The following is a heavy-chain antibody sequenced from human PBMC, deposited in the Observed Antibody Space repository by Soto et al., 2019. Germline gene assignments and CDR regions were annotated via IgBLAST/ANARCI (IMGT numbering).Heavy chain of an antibody. J-gene: IGHJ1*01. CDR3: ARAEDYDSSGYYYLSFQH. Sequence: VKVSCKASGYTFTSYAMHWVRQAPGQRLEWMGWINAGNGNTKYSQKFQGRVTITRDTSASTAYMELSSLRSEDTAVYYCARAEDYDSSGYYYLSFQHWGQGTLVTVSS. CDR1: GYTFTSYA. CDR2: INAGNGNT. D-gene: IGHD3-22*01. V-gene: IGHV1-3*01.